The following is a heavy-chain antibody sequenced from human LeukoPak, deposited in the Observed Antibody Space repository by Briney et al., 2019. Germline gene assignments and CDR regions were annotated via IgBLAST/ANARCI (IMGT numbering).Heavy chain of an antibody. CDR1: GFTFSSYA. D-gene: IGHD2-2*01. J-gene: IGHJ5*01. CDR2: ISGSGGSK. V-gene: IGHV3-23*01. CDR3: AKDQHGPGRYCSSTSCFPFDS. Sequence: GGSVRLSCVVCGFTFSSYAMGWVRQARGKGLEWVSGISGSGGSKYYADSVKGRFTISSDNTKNTLYLQMNSLRAKDTAVYYCAKDQHGPGRYCSSTSCFPFDSWGQGTLVTVSS.